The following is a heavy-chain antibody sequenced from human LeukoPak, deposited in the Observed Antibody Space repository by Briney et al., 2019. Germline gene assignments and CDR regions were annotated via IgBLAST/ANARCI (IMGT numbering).Heavy chain of an antibody. V-gene: IGHV1-8*01. D-gene: IGHD2-2*01. CDR3: AILCQLFDPHFDY. CDR1: GYTFTSYD. Sequence: GASVKVSCKASGYTFTSYDINWVRQATGQGLEWMGWMNPNSGNTGYAQKFQGRVTMTRNTSISTAYMELSSLRSEDTAVYYCAILCQLFDPHFDYWGQGTLVTVSS. CDR2: MNPNSGNT. J-gene: IGHJ4*02.